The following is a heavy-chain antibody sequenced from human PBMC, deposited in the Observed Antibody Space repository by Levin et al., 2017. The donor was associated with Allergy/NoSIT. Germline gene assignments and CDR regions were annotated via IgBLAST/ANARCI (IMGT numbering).Heavy chain of an antibody. CDR3: ARPALDY. CDR2: ITPAGSIK. J-gene: IGHJ4*02. CDR1: GFTFTTFG. V-gene: IGHV3-30*03. Sequence: GESLKISCAASGFTFTTFGMHWVRQAPGKGLEWVALITPAGSIKYYADSLKGRFTISRDNSKNAVYLRMTSLTVEDTAVYYCARPALDYWGQGTLVTVSS.